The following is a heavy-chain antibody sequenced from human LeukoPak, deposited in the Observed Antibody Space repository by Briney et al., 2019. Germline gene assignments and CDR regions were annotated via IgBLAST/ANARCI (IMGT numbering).Heavy chain of an antibody. CDR1: GYTFTSYG. D-gene: IGHD3-10*01. V-gene: IGHV1-8*03. CDR2: MDPNSGNT. J-gene: IGHJ6*03. Sequence: ASVKVSCKASGYTFTSYGISWVRQAPGQGLEWMGWMDPNSGNTGYAQKFQGRVTITRNTSISTAYMELSSLRSEDTAVYYCARDGGSGSYFFRHYYYYMDVWGKGTTVTVSS. CDR3: ARDGGSGSYFFRHYYYYMDV.